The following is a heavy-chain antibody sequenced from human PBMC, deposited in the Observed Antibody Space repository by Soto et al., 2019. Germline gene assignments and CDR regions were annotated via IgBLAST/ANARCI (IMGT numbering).Heavy chain of an antibody. CDR2: ISSSGSTI. Sequence: GGSLRLSCAASGFTFSDYYMSWIRQAPGKGLEWVSYISSSGSTIYYADSVKGRFTISRDNAKNSLYLQMNSLRAEDTAVYYCARRYYDFWSGYYYFDYWGQGTLVTVSS. V-gene: IGHV3-11*01. D-gene: IGHD3-3*01. J-gene: IGHJ4*02. CDR1: GFTFSDYY. CDR3: ARRYYDFWSGYYYFDY.